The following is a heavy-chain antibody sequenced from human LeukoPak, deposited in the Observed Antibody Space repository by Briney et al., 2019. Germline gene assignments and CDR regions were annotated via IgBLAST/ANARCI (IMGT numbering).Heavy chain of an antibody. Sequence: SETLSLTCTVSGGSISSGGYYWSWIRQHPGKGLEWIGYIYYSGSTYYNPSLKSRVTISVDRSKNQFSLKLSSVTAADTAVYYCASSREWELLLGDWGQGTLVTVSS. J-gene: IGHJ4*02. CDR2: IYYSGST. CDR1: GGSISSGGYY. D-gene: IGHD1-26*01. V-gene: IGHV4-31*03. CDR3: ASSREWELLLGD.